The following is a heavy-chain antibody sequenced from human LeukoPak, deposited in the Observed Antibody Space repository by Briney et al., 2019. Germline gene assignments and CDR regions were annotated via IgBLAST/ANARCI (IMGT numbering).Heavy chain of an antibody. J-gene: IGHJ4*02. CDR2: ISAYNGNT. CDR3: ARGLRYSYDSSDSMGDY. Sequence: ASVKVSCKASGYTFTSYGISWVRQAPGQGLEWMGWISAYNGNTNYAQKLQGRVTMTTDTSTSTAYMELRSLRSDDTAVYFCARGLRYSYDSSDSMGDYWGQGTLVTVSS. V-gene: IGHV1-18*01. D-gene: IGHD3-22*01. CDR1: GYTFTSYG.